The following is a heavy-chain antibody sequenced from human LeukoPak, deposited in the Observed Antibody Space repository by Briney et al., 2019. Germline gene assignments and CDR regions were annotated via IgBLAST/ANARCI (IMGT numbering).Heavy chain of an antibody. CDR3: ARHIAAAGPCFDY. V-gene: IGHV3-74*01. J-gene: IGHJ4*02. CDR2: LNIDGSRT. D-gene: IGHD6-13*01. CDR1: GFTFCSYW. Sequence: RGSLRLSSAASGFTFCSYWMHWVPQAPGKGLVWVSRLNIDGSRTSYADSVKGRFTISRDNATNTLYLQMNSLRAEDTAVYYCARHIAAAGPCFDYWGQGTLVSVSS.